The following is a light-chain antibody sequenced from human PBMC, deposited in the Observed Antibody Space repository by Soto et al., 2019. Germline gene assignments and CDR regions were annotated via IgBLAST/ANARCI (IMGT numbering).Light chain of an antibody. CDR3: XQXEXRPYT. Sequence: DIQMTQSPSSLSASIGDRVSFTCQASQDISKFLNWYQHKPGQAPSPLIYDASKSHFGVPSRFSGSGSGTDFTFTISSLQPEDNATYYCXQXEXRPYTFGPGTKVDIK. V-gene: IGKV1-33*01. CDR2: DAS. CDR1: QDISKF. J-gene: IGKJ3*01.